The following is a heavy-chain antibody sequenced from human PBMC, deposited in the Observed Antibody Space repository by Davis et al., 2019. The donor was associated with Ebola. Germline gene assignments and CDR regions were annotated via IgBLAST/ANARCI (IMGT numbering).Heavy chain of an antibody. Sequence: GESLKISCATSGFTFSIYWMHWVRQVPGKGLVWVSLIRSDGSTTTYADSVKGRFTISRDNSKNTLFLQINSLRAEDTAVYYCAKGTYYYGSGRPDYWGQGTLVTVSS. CDR2: IRSDGSTT. CDR1: GFTFSIYW. J-gene: IGHJ4*02. D-gene: IGHD3-10*01. V-gene: IGHV3-74*01. CDR3: AKGTYYYGSGRPDY.